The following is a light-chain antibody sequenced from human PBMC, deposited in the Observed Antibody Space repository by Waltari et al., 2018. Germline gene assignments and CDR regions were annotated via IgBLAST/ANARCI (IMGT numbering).Light chain of an antibody. CDR2: EVS. CDR3: SSFAGYNTPFV. V-gene: IGLV2-8*01. Sequence: QSALTQPPSASGSPGQSVTISCTGTSSDVGRYKYASWYQHHPGEAPKLIISEVSKRPSGVPDRFSGSKSGNTASLTVSGLQPEDEADYYCSSFAGYNTPFVFGTGTKVTVL. CDR1: SSDVGRYKY. J-gene: IGLJ1*01.